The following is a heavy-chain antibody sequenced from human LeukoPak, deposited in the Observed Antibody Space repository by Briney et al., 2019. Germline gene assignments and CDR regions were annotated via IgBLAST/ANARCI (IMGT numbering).Heavy chain of an antibody. Sequence: SGGSLRLSCAASGFTFSSYWISGVRQAPGKGLEGVADIKQDGSENYYVHSVKGLVTTSRDNAKNSLYLKMNSLRAEDTAVYYCASDRPGASALGQGTLVTVSS. CDR2: IKQDGSEN. CDR3: ASDRPGASA. CDR1: GFTFSSYW. J-gene: IGHJ5*02. V-gene: IGHV3-7*01. D-gene: IGHD7-27*01.